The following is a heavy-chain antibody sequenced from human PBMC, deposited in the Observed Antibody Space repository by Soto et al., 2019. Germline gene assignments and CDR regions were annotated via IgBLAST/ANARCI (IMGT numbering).Heavy chain of an antibody. CDR2: IWYDGSNK. Sequence: QVQLVESGGGVVQPGRSLRLSCAASGFTFSSYGMHWVRQAPGKGLEWVAVIWYDGSNKYYADSVKGRFTISRDNSKNTLYLQMNSLRAEDTAVYYCARRSLQGGSYYGGRHPYGMDVWGQGTTVTVSS. CDR1: GFTFSSYG. V-gene: IGHV3-33*01. CDR3: ARRSLQGGSYYGGRHPYGMDV. D-gene: IGHD1-26*01. J-gene: IGHJ6*02.